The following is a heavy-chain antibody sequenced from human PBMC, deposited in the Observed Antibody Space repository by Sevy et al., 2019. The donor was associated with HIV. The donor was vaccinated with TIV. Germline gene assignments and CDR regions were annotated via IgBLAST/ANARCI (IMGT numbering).Heavy chain of an antibody. Sequence: GGSLRLSCAVSGFTVSDNYMNWVRQAPGKGLEWVSIIYIAGRTYYADSVRGRFTISRDNAKNTLYLQMHSLRAEDTAVYYCARDIGGLGSFWGQGTTVTVSS. D-gene: IGHD3-16*01. CDR3: ARDIGGLGSF. CDR1: GFTVSDNY. J-gene: IGHJ6*02. CDR2: IYIAGRT. V-gene: IGHV3-66*01.